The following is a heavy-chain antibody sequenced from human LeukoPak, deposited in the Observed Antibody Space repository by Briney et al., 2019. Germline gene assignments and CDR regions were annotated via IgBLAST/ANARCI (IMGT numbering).Heavy chain of an antibody. D-gene: IGHD2-2*01. CDR3: ARYGVSSSTSYIDF. Sequence: GGSLRLSCAASGFTFSTYAMNWVRQAPGEGLKWVSCITGDSAYIYYADSVRGRFTISRDNAKNSLYLQMNSLRAEDTAVYYCARYGVSSSTSYIDFWGQGALVTVSS. CDR1: GFTFSTYA. CDR2: ITGDSAYI. J-gene: IGHJ4*02. V-gene: IGHV3-21*01.